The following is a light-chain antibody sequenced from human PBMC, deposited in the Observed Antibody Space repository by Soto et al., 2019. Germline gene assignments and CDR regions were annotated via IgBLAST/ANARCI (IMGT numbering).Light chain of an antibody. CDR1: QSVSSY. CDR2: DAS. V-gene: IGKV3-11*01. Sequence: EIVLTQSPATLSLSPGERATLSCRASQSVSSYLAWYQQKPGQAPRLLIYDASNRATGIPARFSGSGSGTDFTLTISSLEPEDFAVYYCQQRGNWPNPFGQGTKLEIK. J-gene: IGKJ2*01. CDR3: QQRGNWPNP.